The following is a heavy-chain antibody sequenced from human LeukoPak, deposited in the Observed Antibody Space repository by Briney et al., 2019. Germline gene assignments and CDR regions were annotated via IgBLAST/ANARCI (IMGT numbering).Heavy chain of an antibody. Sequence: ASVKVSCKASGYTFTSYGISWVRQAPGQGLEWMGWISAYNGNTNYAQKLQGRVTMPTDTSTSTAYMELRSLRSDDTAVYYCARGSTVTIRLSDAFDIWGQGTMVTVSS. CDR3: ARGSTVTIRLSDAFDI. CDR2: ISAYNGNT. CDR1: GYTFTSYG. V-gene: IGHV1-18*01. D-gene: IGHD4-17*01. J-gene: IGHJ3*02.